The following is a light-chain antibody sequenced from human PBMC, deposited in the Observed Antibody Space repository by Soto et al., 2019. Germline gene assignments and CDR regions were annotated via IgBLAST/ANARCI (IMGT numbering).Light chain of an antibody. CDR2: SNN. Sequence: QSVLTQPPSASGTPGQRVTISCSGSSSNIGSNTVNWYQQLPGTAPKLLIYSNNQRPSGVPDRFSGSKSGTSGSLAISGLQSEDEADYYCAAWDDSLNGHVFGTGTKLTVL. V-gene: IGLV1-44*01. CDR1: SSNIGSNT. J-gene: IGLJ1*01. CDR3: AAWDDSLNGHV.